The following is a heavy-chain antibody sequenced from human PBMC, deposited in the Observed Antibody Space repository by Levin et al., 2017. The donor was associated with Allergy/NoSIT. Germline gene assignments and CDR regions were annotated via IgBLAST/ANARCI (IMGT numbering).Heavy chain of an antibody. Sequence: PTASVKVSCKASGYTFTNFGMNWVRQAPGQGLEWMGWINTITGKPTYAPGFMGRFVFSLDTSVSTAFLQINSLGTEDTAIYYCANAGYLDYWGQGTLVTVSS. D-gene: IGHD6-13*01. CDR1: GYTFTNFG. J-gene: IGHJ4*02. CDR2: INTITGKP. V-gene: IGHV7-4-1*02. CDR3: ANAGYLDY.